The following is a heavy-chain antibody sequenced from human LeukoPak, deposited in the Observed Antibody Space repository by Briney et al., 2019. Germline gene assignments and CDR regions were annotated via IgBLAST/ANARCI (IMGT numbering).Heavy chain of an antibody. J-gene: IGHJ6*03. CDR2: LYYCGST. V-gene: IGHV4-39*07. D-gene: IGHD3-3*01. CDR3: ARGADFWSGYRHYYYYYMDV. Sequence: PSETLSLTCIVSGRSISSSTSYWRWIRQPPGKGLEWIGTLYYCGSTGYNPSLKSRVTISVDTSKNQFSLKLSSVTAADTAVYFCARGADFWSGYRHYYYYYMDVWGKGSTVTVSS. CDR1: GRSISSSTSY.